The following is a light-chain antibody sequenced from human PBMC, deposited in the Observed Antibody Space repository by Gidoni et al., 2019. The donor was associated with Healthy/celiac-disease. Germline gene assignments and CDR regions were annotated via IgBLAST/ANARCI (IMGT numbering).Light chain of an antibody. J-gene: IGKJ2*01. CDR2: GAS. Sequence: DIVLPQSPGTLSLSPGERATLSCRASQSVSSSYLAWYQQKPGQAPRLLIYGASSRATGIPDRFSGSGSGTDFTLTISRLEPEDFAVYYCQQYGSSPYNVXQGTKLEIK. CDR3: QQYGSSPYN. CDR1: QSVSSSY. V-gene: IGKV3-20*01.